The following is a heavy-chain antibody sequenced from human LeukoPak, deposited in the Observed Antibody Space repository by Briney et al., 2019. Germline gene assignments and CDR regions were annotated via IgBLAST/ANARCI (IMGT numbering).Heavy chain of an antibody. Sequence: GGSLRLSCAASGFTFSSYAMHWVRQAPGEGLEWVAVISYDGSNKYYADSVKGRFTISRDNSKNTLYLQMNSLRAEDTAVYYCARDHYDFWSGYLGTFDYWGQGTLVTVSS. CDR3: ARDHYDFWSGYLGTFDY. CDR2: ISYDGSNK. D-gene: IGHD3-3*01. CDR1: GFTFSSYA. V-gene: IGHV3-30-3*01. J-gene: IGHJ4*02.